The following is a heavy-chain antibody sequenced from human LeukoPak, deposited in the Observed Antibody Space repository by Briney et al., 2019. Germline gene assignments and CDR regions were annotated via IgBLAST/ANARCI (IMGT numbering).Heavy chain of an antibody. Sequence: GGSLRLSCAASGFTLSSYGMHWVRQAPGKGLEWVAFIRYDGSNKYYADSVKGRFTISRDNSKNTLYLQMNSLRAEDTAVYYCAKDAYCSSTSCYRFLDYYYYGMDVWGQGTTVTVSS. D-gene: IGHD2-2*02. J-gene: IGHJ6*02. CDR3: AKDAYCSSTSCYRFLDYYYYGMDV. CDR1: GFTLSSYG. V-gene: IGHV3-30*02. CDR2: IRYDGSNK.